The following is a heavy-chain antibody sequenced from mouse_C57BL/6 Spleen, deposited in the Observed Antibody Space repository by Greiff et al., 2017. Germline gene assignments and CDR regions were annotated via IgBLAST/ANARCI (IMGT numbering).Heavy chain of an antibody. V-gene: IGHV1-61*01. CDR2: IYPSDSET. CDR3: ARFGDYEGVDY. Sequence: VQLQQPGAELVRPGSSVKLSCKASGYTFTSYWMDWVKQRPGQGLEWIGNIYPSDSETHYNQKFKDKATLTVDKSSSTAYMQLSSLTSEDSAVYYCARFGDYEGVDYWGQGTTLTVSS. CDR1: GYTFTSYW. D-gene: IGHD2-4*01. J-gene: IGHJ2*01.